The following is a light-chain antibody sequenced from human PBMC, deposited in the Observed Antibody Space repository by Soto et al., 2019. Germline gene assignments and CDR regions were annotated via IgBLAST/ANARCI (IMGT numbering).Light chain of an antibody. CDR1: QSISSY. Sequence: DIQMTQSPSSLSASVGDRVTITCRASQSISSYLNWYQQKPGKAPKLLIYAAAILQSGVPSRFSGSGSGTDFTLTISSLQPEDFATDYCQQSYSTLVFGQGTRLEIK. J-gene: IGKJ5*01. V-gene: IGKV1-39*01. CDR3: QQSYSTLV. CDR2: AAA.